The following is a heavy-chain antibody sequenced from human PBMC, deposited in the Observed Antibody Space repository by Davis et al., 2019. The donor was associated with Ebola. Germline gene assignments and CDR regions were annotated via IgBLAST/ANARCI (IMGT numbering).Heavy chain of an antibody. CDR2: INHSGST. J-gene: IGHJ6*02. D-gene: IGHD3-10*01. CDR3: ARGRSFGSMVYAMDV. CDR1: GGSFSGYY. Sequence: SETLSLTCAVYGGSFSGYYWSWIRQPPGKGLEWIGEINHSGSTNYNPSLKSRVTISVDTSKNHFSLRLDSVTAADTAVYYCARGRSFGSMVYAMDVWGQGTTVTVSS. V-gene: IGHV4-34*01.